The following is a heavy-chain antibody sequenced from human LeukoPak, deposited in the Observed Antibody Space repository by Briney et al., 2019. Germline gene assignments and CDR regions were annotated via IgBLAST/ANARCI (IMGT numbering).Heavy chain of an antibody. V-gene: IGHV4-39*07. CDR3: ARNGPTAAGAFDI. Sequence: SETLSLNCTVSGGSISRNSDYWGWIRQPPGKGLEWIGSIYYGGSTYYNPSLKSRVTISVDTSKNQFSLKLSSVTVADTAVYYCARNGPTAAGAFDIWGQGTMVTVSS. J-gene: IGHJ3*02. CDR2: IYYGGST. D-gene: IGHD6-13*01. CDR1: GGSISRNSDY.